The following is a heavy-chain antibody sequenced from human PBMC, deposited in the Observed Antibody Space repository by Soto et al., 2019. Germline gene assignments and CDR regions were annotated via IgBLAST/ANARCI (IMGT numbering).Heavy chain of an antibody. CDR2: INWNGGST. D-gene: IGHD3-10*01. CDR1: GFTFDDYG. CDR3: ATPLFMRVYTHGSFDY. Sequence: RPGGSLRLSCAASGFTFDDYGMSWVRQAPGKGLEWVSGINWNGGSTGYADSVKGRFTISRDNAKNSLYLQMNSLRAEDTALYYCATPLFMRVYTHGSFDYWGQGTLVTVSS. V-gene: IGHV3-20*04. J-gene: IGHJ4*02.